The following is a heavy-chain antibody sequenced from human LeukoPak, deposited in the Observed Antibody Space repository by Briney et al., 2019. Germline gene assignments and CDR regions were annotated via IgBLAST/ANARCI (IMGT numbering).Heavy chain of an antibody. D-gene: IGHD2-2*01. J-gene: IGHJ4*02. CDR1: GYTFTSHG. Sequence: GASVKVSCKASGYTFTSHGITWLRQAPGQGLEWMGWISTYNGNTNYAQRFQGRVTMTTDTSMSTAYMELRSLRSDDTAMYYCARTCSSFSCYFIYWGQGTLVTVSA. V-gene: IGHV1-18*04. CDR3: ARTCSSFSCYFIY. CDR2: ISTYNGNT.